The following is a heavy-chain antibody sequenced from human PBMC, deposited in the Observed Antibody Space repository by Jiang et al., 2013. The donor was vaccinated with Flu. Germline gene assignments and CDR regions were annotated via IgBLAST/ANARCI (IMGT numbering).Heavy chain of an antibody. J-gene: IGHJ4*02. CDR3: ARAPYSNGWYANFDH. D-gene: IGHD6-19*01. CDR2: INPLFGNT. V-gene: IGHV1-2*04. Sequence: SGAEVKRPGASVKVSCKASGYTFSDYYIHWVRQAPGHGLEWMGWINPLFGNTKYAQKFQDWVTLTRDTSISTAYMELLTSDDTAMYYCARAPYSNGWYANFDHWGQGTLVTVSP. CDR1: GYTFSDYY.